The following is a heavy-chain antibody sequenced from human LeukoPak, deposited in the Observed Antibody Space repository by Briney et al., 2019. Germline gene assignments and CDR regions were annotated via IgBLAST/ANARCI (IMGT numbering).Heavy chain of an antibody. J-gene: IGHJ3*02. Sequence: PGGSLRLSCAASGFTFSGYHMTWVRQAPGKGLEWVAMIKADGSGDYYVDSVKGRFTISRDDAKNSLHLQMNGLRAEDTAVYYCAKDHYSYAVRTFDIWGQGTMVTVSS. V-gene: IGHV3-7*03. D-gene: IGHD5-18*01. CDR3: AKDHYSYAVRTFDI. CDR1: GFTFSGYH. CDR2: IKADGSGD.